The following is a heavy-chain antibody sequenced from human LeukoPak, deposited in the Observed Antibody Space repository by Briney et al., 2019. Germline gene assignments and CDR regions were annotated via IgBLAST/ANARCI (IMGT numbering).Heavy chain of an antibody. J-gene: IGHJ4*02. CDR1: GGSISSSNYY. CDR3: ARHGLTVSSCSWPYFDY. Sequence: SETLSIICTVSGGSISSSNYYWGWIRQPPGKGLERIGSIYYSGSTYYNPSLKSRVTISVDTSKNQFSLKLSSVTAADTAVYYCARHGLTVSSCSWPYFDYWGQGALVTVSS. D-gene: IGHD6-13*01. V-gene: IGHV4-39*01. CDR2: IYYSGST.